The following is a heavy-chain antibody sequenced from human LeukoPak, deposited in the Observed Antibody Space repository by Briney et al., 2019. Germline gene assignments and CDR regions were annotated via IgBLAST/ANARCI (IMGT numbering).Heavy chain of an antibody. Sequence: SETLSLTCTVSGGSISSYYWSWIRQPPGKGLEWIGYIYYSGSTNYNPSLKSRVTISVDTSKNQFSLKLSSVTAADTAVYYCARETVWGDNWFDPWGQGTLVTVSS. D-gene: IGHD3-16*01. V-gene: IGHV4-59*01. CDR1: GGSISSYY. CDR3: ARETVWGDNWFDP. J-gene: IGHJ5*02. CDR2: IYYSGST.